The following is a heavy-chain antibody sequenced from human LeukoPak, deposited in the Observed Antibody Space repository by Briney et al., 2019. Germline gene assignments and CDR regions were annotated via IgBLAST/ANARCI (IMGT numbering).Heavy chain of an antibody. CDR1: GYTFTGYY. CDR3: ARDWAYYDTSGYHDY. V-gene: IGHV1-2*02. J-gene: IGHJ4*02. CDR2: INPNSGRT. D-gene: IGHD3-22*01. Sequence: ASVKVSCKASGYTFTGYYMHWVRQAPGQGLEWMGWINPNSGRTNYAQKFQGRVTMTRDTSISTAYMELSRLRSDDTAVYYCARDWAYYDTSGYHDYWGQGTLVTVSS.